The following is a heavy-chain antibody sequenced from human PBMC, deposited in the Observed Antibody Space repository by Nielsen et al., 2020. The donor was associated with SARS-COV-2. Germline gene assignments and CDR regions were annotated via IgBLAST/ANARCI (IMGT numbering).Heavy chain of an antibody. D-gene: IGHD2-15*01. Sequence: GGSLRLSCTASGFTFSDSFMSWIRQAQGKGLEWVSYISGSGSYTNYADSLKGRFTISRDNAKNSLCLQMDSLRAADTAFYYCARSGHCNGGICYFTEYFQDWGQGTLVTVSS. CDR1: GFTFSDSF. J-gene: IGHJ1*01. V-gene: IGHV3-11*03. CDR3: ARSGHCNGGICYFTEYFQD. CDR2: ISGSGSYT.